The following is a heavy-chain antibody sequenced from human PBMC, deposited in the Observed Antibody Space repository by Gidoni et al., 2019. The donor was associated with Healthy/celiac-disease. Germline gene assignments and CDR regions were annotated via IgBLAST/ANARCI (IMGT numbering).Heavy chain of an antibody. D-gene: IGHD4-17*01. CDR2: ISWDGGST. Sequence: EVQLVESGGVVVQPGGSLRLSCADSGFTFDDYTMHWVRQAPGKGLEWVSLISWDGGSTYYADSVKGRFTISRDNSKNSLYLQMNSLRTEDTALYYCAKGTYGDYLLDYWGQGTLVTVSS. CDR1: GFTFDDYT. V-gene: IGHV3-43*01. CDR3: AKGTYGDYLLDY. J-gene: IGHJ4*02.